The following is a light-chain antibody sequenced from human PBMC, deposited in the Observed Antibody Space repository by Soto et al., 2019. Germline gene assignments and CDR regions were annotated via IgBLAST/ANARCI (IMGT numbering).Light chain of an antibody. V-gene: IGKV3-20*01. J-gene: IGKJ1*01. CDR3: QQYGTAPWT. CDR2: GVS. CDR1: QAVSSSY. Sequence: ENVLTQSPGPLSLSPGARATLSCRASQAVSSSYVAWYQQKPGLAPRLLIYGVSSRATGIPDRFSGSGSGTDFTLTISRLEPEDFAVYYCQQYGTAPWTFGQGTKVDI.